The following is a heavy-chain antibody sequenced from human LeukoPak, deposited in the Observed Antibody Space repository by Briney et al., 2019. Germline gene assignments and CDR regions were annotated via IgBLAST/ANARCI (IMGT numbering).Heavy chain of an antibody. J-gene: IGHJ5*01. CDR3: VLAPNSNWFDF. V-gene: IGHV4-59*12. CDR2: THYSGTT. CDR1: GDSISGFY. D-gene: IGHD2-8*01. Sequence: SETLSLTCSVSGDSISGFYWNWIRQSPEKGLEWIAVTHYSGTTNYNPSLKSRVTISIDTSRQQFFLKLSSVTAADTAVYYCVLAPNSNWFDFWGQGTRVTVAS.